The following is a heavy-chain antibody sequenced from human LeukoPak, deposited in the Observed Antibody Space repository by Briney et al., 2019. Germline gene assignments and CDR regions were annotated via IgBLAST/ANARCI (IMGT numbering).Heavy chain of an antibody. V-gene: IGHV4-61*02. CDR2: IYTSVST. CDR3: ARDSSPDYDILTGYPLGV. J-gene: IGHJ6*04. D-gene: IGHD3-9*01. CDR1: GGSISSGSYY. Sequence: SETLSLTCTVSGGSISSGSYYWSWIRQPAGKGLEWIGRIYTSVSTNYNPSLKSRVTISVDTSKNQFSLKLSSVTAADTAVYYCARDSSPDYDILTGYPLGVWGKGTTVTVSS.